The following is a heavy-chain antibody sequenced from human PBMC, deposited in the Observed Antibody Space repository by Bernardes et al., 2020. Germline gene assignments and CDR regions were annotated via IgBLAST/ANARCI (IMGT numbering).Heavy chain of an antibody. D-gene: IGHD3-3*01. CDR1: GGSISSSSYY. CDR3: ARYTIFGVVIYGMDV. CDR2: IYYSGST. J-gene: IGHJ6*02. Sequence: SETLSLTCTVSGGSISSSSYYRGWIRQPPGKGLEWIGSIYYSGSTYYNPSLKSRVTISVDTSKNQFSLKLSSVTAADTAVYYCARYTIFGVVIYGMDVWGQGTTVTVSS. V-gene: IGHV4-39*01.